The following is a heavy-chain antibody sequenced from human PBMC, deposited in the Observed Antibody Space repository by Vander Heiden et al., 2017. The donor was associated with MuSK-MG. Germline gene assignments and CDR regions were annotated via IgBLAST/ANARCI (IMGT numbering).Heavy chain of an antibody. Sequence: EVQLVESGGGLVQPGAPLRLSCAVSGFTFSDYWMSSVRQAPGEGLEWVDNISQDGSDKYYVDSVKGRITMSRDNAKNSLHLQMNSLRAEETAVYYCAREGRGVVSNHYYFYMDVWGKGTTVTVSS. CDR2: ISQDGSDK. CDR3: AREGRGVVSNHYYFYMDV. V-gene: IGHV3-7*01. J-gene: IGHJ6*03. D-gene: IGHD3-3*01. CDR1: GFTFSDYW.